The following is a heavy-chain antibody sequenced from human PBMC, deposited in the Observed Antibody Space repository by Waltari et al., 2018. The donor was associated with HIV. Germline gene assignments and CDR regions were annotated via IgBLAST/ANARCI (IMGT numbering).Heavy chain of an antibody. CDR3: ARENYDVLTVHDGFDV. CDR1: GFVFRSYP. D-gene: IGHD3-9*01. V-gene: IGHV3-48*01. CDR2: ISYSGDT. J-gene: IGHJ3*01. Sequence: EVQLVESGGGLVQPGGSLRLSCAASGFVFRSYPMNWGSEAPGKGLEWISYISYSGDTSYADSVNSRFTISRDNAKNSLYLQLNSLRAEDTAMYYCARENYDVLTVHDGFDVWGQGTVVTVSS.